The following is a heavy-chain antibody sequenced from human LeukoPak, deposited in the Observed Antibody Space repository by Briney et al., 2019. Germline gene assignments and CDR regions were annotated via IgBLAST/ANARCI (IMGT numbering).Heavy chain of an antibody. CDR2: IFPSGSI. Sequence: SETLSLTCTVSGASISSYYWSWFRRPPGKGLEWIAYIFPSGSINFNPSLKSRVSISVDGSKNNFSLDLSSVTAADTTVYYCGRRRDETATAAGYYHMDVWGKGTTVTVSS. J-gene: IGHJ6*03. CDR3: GRRRDETATAAGYYHMDV. CDR1: GASISSYY. V-gene: IGHV4-4*09. D-gene: IGHD3-22*01.